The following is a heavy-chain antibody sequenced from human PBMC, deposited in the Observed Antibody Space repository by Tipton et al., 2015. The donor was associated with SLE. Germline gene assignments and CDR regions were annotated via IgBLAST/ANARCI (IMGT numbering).Heavy chain of an antibody. CDR2: IQHSGST. D-gene: IGHD6-6*01. CDR1: GESFSTYY. Sequence: TLSLTCAVYGESFSTYYWSWIRQPPGKGLEWIGEIQHSGSTNYTPSLKSRVIISVDTSKNQFSLKLSSVTAADTAVYYCVRGGSSSWFDPWGQGILVTVSA. CDR3: VRGGSSSWFDP. V-gene: IGHV4-34*01. J-gene: IGHJ5*02.